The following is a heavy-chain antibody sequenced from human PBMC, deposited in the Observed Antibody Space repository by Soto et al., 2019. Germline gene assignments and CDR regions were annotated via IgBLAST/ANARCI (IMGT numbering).Heavy chain of an antibody. J-gene: IGHJ3*02. CDR1: GFTFSDYA. CDR2: IKASAE. CDR3: AKDGGRFFNEFET. D-gene: IGHD3-3*01. Sequence: VQLLESGGILVQPGGSLRLSCTASGFTFSDYAMHWVRQAPGKGLEWVSSIKASAEHHADSVTGRFSISGDNSKNTLYVQMNNLRAEDTAVYYCAKDGGRFFNEFETWGQGTMVTVSS. V-gene: IGHV3-23*01.